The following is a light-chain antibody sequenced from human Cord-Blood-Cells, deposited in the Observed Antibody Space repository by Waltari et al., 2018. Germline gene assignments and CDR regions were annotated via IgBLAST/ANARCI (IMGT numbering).Light chain of an antibody. J-gene: IGLJ3*02. CDR3: SSYTSSSTYWV. V-gene: IGLV2-14*01. Sequence: QSALTQPASVSGSPGQSITISCTGTSSDVGGYNYVSWYQQHPGKAPKLMIYDVSKRPSGVSKHCSGSKSGNTASLTISGVQAEDEADYYCSSYTSSSTYWVFGGGTKLTVL. CDR2: DVS. CDR1: SSDVGGYNY.